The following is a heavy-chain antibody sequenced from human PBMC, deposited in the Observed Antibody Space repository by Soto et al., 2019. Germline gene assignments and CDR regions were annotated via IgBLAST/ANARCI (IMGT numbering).Heavy chain of an antibody. Sequence: SETLSLTCTVSGGSISSGDYYWSWIRQPPGKGLEWIGYIYYSGSTYYNPSLKSRVTISVDTSKNQFSLKLSSVTAADTAVYYCARDKGYYDFWSGYSLARQYYYYYGMDVWGQGTTVTVSS. CDR1: GGSISSGDYY. CDR2: IYYSGST. CDR3: ARDKGYYDFWSGYSLARQYYYYYGMDV. V-gene: IGHV4-30-4*01. D-gene: IGHD3-3*01. J-gene: IGHJ6*02.